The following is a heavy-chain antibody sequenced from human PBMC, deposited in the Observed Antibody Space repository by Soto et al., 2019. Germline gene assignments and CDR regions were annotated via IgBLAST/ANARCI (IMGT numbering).Heavy chain of an antibody. D-gene: IGHD3-16*01. V-gene: IGHV4-31*03. J-gene: IGHJ3*02. CDR1: GGSISSGGYY. Sequence: QVQLQESGPGLVKPSQTLSLTCTVSGGSISSGGYYWSWIRQHPGKGLEWIGYIYYSGSTYYNPCLKSRVTISVDTSKNQFSLKLSSVTAADTSVYYCAGGFLGDGADIWGQGTMVTVSS. CDR3: AGGFLGDGADI. CDR2: IYYSGST.